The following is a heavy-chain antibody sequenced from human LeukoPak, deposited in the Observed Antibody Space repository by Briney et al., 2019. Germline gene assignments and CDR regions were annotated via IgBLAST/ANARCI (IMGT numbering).Heavy chain of an antibody. V-gene: IGHV5-51*01. D-gene: IGHD2-2*01. Sequence: ASVKVSCKASGYTFTSYAMHWVRQAPGQRLEWMGIIYPGDSDTRYSPSFQGQVTISADKSITTAYLQWSSLKASDTAIYYCARTMGTSTSSTLDYWGQGTLVTVSS. CDR2: IYPGDSDT. CDR3: ARTMGTSTSSTLDY. J-gene: IGHJ4*02. CDR1: GYTFTSYA.